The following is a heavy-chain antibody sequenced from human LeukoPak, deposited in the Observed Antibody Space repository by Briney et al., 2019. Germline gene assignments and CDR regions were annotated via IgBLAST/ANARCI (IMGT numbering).Heavy chain of an antibody. J-gene: IGHJ2*01. CDR1: GGSFSGYY. CDR3: ARGRSIAAAAPYWYFDL. CDR2: INHSGST. D-gene: IGHD6-13*01. V-gene: IGHV4-34*01. Sequence: SETLSLTCAVYGGSFSGYYWSWIRQPPGRGLEWVGEINHSGSTNYNPSLKSRVTISDTSKNQFSLKLSSVTAADTAVYYCARGRSIAAAAPYWYFDLWGRGTLVTVSS.